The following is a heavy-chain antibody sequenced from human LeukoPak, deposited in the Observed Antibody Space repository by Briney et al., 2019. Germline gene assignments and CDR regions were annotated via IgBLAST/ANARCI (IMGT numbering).Heavy chain of an antibody. CDR3: ARATGRYSGNDY. D-gene: IGHD5-12*01. Sequence: PSETLSLTCAVYGVSFSGYYWSWIRQPPGKGLEWIGEINHSGSTNYNPSLKSRVTISVDTSKNQFSLKLSSVTAADTAVYYCARATGRYSGNDYWGQGTLVTVSS. CDR2: INHSGST. V-gene: IGHV4-34*01. J-gene: IGHJ4*02. CDR1: GVSFSGYY.